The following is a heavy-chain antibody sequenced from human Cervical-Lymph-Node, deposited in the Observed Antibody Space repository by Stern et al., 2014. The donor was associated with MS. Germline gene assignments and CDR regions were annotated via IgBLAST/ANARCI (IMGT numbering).Heavy chain of an antibody. V-gene: IGHV5-51*03. CDR1: GYLFDDYW. CDR3: AGSPATPSGYDRFDY. D-gene: IGHD5-12*01. J-gene: IGHJ4*02. CDR2: IFPRDSNT. Sequence: EVQLEESGAEVKKPGESLKISCEASGYLFDDYWIGWVRQMSGRGLELVAIIFPRDSNTRYSPSVQGPVTISADKSITPPYLHWSSLKASDPAIYYCAGSPATPSGYDRFDYWGQGALVTVSS.